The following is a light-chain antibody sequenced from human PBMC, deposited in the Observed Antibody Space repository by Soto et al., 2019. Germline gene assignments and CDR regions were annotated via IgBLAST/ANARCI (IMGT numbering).Light chain of an antibody. V-gene: IGKV1-33*01. CDR3: QQYDNLQLT. CDR1: QDISNY. J-gene: IGKJ4*01. Sequence: DIQMTQSPSSLSASVGDRVTITCQASQDISNYLNWYQQKPGKAPKLLIYDASNLETGVPSRLSGSRSGTDFTFTISSLQPEDIATYYCQQYDNLQLTFGGGTKV. CDR2: DAS.